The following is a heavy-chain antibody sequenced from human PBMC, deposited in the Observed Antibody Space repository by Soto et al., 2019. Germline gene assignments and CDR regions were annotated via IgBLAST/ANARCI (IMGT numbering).Heavy chain of an antibody. V-gene: IGHV3-23*01. D-gene: IGHD5-12*01. J-gene: IGHJ4*02. CDR2: FSAGGYTA. Sequence: EVQLLESGGGLVQPGGSLRLSGVVSGLTSRSHAMSWVRQVPGKGLEWVAGFSAGGYTAYSPDSVSGRFTISRDNSKNTVSLQIDNLRADDTAVYYCAKDQGVATIKSNFDYWGQGTLVTVSS. CDR3: AKDQGVATIKSNFDY. CDR1: GLTSRSHA.